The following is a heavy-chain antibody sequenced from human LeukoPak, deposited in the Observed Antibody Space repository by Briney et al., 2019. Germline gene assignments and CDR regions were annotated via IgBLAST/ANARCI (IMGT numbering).Heavy chain of an antibody. J-gene: IGHJ6*02. Sequence: SETLSLTCTVSGGSISSYYWNWIRQPPGKGLEWIGYIYYSGSTNYNPSLKSRVTISVDTSKNQFSLKLSSVTAADTAVYYCARQRSIAADYYYYGMDVWGQGTTVTVSS. D-gene: IGHD6-25*01. CDR3: ARQRSIAADYYYYGMDV. CDR2: IYYSGST. V-gene: IGHV4-59*08. CDR1: GGSISSYY.